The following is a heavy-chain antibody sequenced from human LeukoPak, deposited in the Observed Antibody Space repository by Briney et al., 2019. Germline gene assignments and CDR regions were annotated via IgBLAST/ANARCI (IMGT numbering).Heavy chain of an antibody. V-gene: IGHV1-2*02. J-gene: IGHJ4*02. CDR2: INPNSGGT. D-gene: IGHD3-3*01. CDR3: ARDQGPYLEWLPDY. Sequence: ASVKVSCKASGYTLTGYYMHWVRPAPGQGLEWMGWINPNSGGTNYAQKFQGRVTMTRDTSISTAYMELSRLRSDDTAVYYCARDQGPYLEWLPDYWGQGTLVTVSS. CDR1: GYTLTGYY.